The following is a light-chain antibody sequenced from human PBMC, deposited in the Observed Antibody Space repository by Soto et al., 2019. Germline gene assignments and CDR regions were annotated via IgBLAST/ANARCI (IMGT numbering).Light chain of an antibody. V-gene: IGKV3-20*01. Sequence: EIVLTQSPATLSLSPGERATLSCRASQSVRSSYLAWYQEKPGQAPRLLIFGASSRATGIPDRFSGSGSGTDFTLTISRLEPEDFAVDYCQQYGSSPKTFGHGTKVDIK. CDR3: QQYGSSPKT. CDR2: GAS. J-gene: IGKJ1*01. CDR1: QSVRSSY.